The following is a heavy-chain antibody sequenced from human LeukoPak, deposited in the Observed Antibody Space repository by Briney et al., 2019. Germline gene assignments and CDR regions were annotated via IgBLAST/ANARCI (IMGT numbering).Heavy chain of an antibody. D-gene: IGHD3-16*02. Sequence: PSETLSLTCAVYGGSFSGYYWSWTRQPPGKGLEWIGEINHSGSTNYNPSLKSRVTISVDTSKNQFSLKLSSVTAADTAVYYCARGPYYVWGSYRSTRADAFDIWGQGTMVTVSS. V-gene: IGHV4-34*01. CDR2: INHSGST. J-gene: IGHJ3*02. CDR3: ARGPYYVWGSYRSTRADAFDI. CDR1: GGSFSGYY.